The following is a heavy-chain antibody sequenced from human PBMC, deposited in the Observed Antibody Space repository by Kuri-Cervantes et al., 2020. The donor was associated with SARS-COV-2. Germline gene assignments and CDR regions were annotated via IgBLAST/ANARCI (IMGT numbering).Heavy chain of an antibody. D-gene: IGHD5-24*01. J-gene: IGHJ5*02. CDR2: ISGSGGST. V-gene: IGHV3-23*01. CDR3: ARDRGRDGGWFDP. CDR1: GFTFSSYA. Sequence: GGSLRLSCAASGFTFSSYAMSWVRQAPGKGLEWVSAISGSGGSTYYADSVKGRFTISRDNSKNTLYLQMNSLRSEDTAVYYCARDRGRDGGWFDPWGQGTLVTVSS.